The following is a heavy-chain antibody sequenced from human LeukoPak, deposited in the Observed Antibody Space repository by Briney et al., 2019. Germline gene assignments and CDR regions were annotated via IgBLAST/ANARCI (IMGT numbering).Heavy chain of an antibody. CDR2: INSDGSST. Sequence: GGSLRLSCAAPGFTFSNYWMHWVRQAPGKGLVWVARINSDGSSTNYADSVKGRFAISRDNAKNTLYLQVNSLRAEDTAVYYCAILAAAGSGPGSWGQGALVTVSS. V-gene: IGHV3-74*01. CDR1: GFTFSNYW. CDR3: AILAAAGSGPGS. J-gene: IGHJ5*02. D-gene: IGHD6-13*01.